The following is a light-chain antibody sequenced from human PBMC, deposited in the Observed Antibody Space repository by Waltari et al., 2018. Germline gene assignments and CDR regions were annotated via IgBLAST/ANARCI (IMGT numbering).Light chain of an antibody. CDR3: QQYFITPFT. J-gene: IGKJ3*01. CDR2: WAS. CDR1: QSIRYSSNNKNI. V-gene: IGKV4-1*01. Sequence: DIVMSQSSDSLAVSLGERATINCRSSQSIRYSSNNKNILAWYQQKPGQSPKLLIYWASTRQSGVPDRFTGSWSGTDFTLTITSVQPEDVAIYYCQQYFITPFTFGPGTKVKIK.